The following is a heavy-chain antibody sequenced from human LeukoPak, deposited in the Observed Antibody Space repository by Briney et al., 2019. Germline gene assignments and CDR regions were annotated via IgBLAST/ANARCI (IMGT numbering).Heavy chain of an antibody. Sequence: PSETLSPTCTVSGGPLTRSLSFWGWIRRPPGKGLEWIGNIYYTGSTDYSPSFESRAPMSVDTSKSQFSLQLRSVTAADTAVYYCARLNSGYEDYYFDDWGQGTLVTVSS. V-gene: IGHV4-39*01. CDR1: GGPLTRSLSF. CDR3: ARLNSGYEDYYFDD. D-gene: IGHD5-12*01. CDR2: IYYTGST. J-gene: IGHJ4*02.